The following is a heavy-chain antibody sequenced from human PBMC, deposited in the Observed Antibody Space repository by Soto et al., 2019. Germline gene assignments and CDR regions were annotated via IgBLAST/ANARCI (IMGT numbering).Heavy chain of an antibody. CDR1: GGSISSSSYY. J-gene: IGHJ6*02. V-gene: IGHV4-39*01. D-gene: IGHD2-2*03. CDR2: IYYSGST. Sequence: SETLSLTCTVSGGSISSSSYYWGWIRQPPGKGLEWIGSIYYSGSTYYNPSLKSRVTISVDTSKNQFSLKLSSVTAADTAVYYCASLDIVVVPAAQNYYGMDVWGQGTTVTVSS. CDR3: ASLDIVVVPAAQNYYGMDV.